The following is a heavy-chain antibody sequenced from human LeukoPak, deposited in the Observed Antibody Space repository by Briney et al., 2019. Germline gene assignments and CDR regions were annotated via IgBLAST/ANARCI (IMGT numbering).Heavy chain of an antibody. J-gene: IGHJ4*02. V-gene: IGHV3-20*04. Sequence: GGSLRLSCAASGFAFDDYGMSWVRQAPGKGLGWVSGINWNGGSTGYADSVKGRFTISRDNAKKSLYLQMNSLRAEDTALYYCARGGYYDSSVVYWGQGTLVTVSS. CDR2: INWNGGST. D-gene: IGHD3-22*01. CDR3: ARGGYYDSSVVY. CDR1: GFAFDDYG.